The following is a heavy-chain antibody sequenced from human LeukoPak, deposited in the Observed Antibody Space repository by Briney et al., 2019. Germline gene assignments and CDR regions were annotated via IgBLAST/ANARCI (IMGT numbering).Heavy chain of an antibody. CDR2: ISYDGSDK. D-gene: IGHD3-10*01. Sequence: TGGSLRLSCAASGFTFSSYGMHWVRQAPGKGLEWVAVISYDGSDKYYADSVKGRFTISRDNSKNTLYLQMNSLRAEDTAVYYCARDSGGGFGELLLDYWGQGALVTVSS. CDR1: GFTFSSYG. V-gene: IGHV3-30*03. CDR3: ARDSGGGFGELLLDY. J-gene: IGHJ4*02.